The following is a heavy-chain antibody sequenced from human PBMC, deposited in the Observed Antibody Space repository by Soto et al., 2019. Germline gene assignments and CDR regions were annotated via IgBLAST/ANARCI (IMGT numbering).Heavy chain of an antibody. Sequence: QVQLVQSGAEVKKPGASVKVSCKASGYTFTSYGISWVRHAPGQGLEWMGWISAYNGNTNYAQKLQGRVTMTTDTSTRTAYMELRRLRSGDRAVYYCARDVHVSYFCYYVMDVWGQGTTVTVFS. J-gene: IGHJ6*02. CDR2: ISAYNGNT. V-gene: IGHV1-18*01. CDR1: GYTFTSYG. CDR3: ARDVHVSYFCYYVMDV.